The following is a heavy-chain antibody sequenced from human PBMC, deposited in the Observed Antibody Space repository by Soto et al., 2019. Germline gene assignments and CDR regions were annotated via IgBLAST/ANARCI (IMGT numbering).Heavy chain of an antibody. D-gene: IGHD3-10*01. Sequence: KPSETLSLTCTVSGGSMSSYYWTWIRQPPGKGLEWIGFIHYGGGTVYNPALRSRVTVTVETSKKQFSLNLSSVTAADTAVYYCARSISAYGSGSTYPAAIDYWGQGTLVTVSS. V-gene: IGHV4-59*01. CDR2: IHYGGGT. J-gene: IGHJ4*02. CDR1: GGSMSSYY. CDR3: ARSISAYGSGSTYPAAIDY.